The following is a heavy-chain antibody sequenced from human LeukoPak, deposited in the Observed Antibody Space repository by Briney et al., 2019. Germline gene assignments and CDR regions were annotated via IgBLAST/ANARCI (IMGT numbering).Heavy chain of an antibody. D-gene: IGHD3-3*01. CDR2: IYSGGST. CDR3: ARDQRSIFARFDP. Sequence: PGGSLRLSCAASGFTVSSNYMSWVRQAPGKGLEWVSVIYSGGSTYYADSVKGRFTISRDNSKNTVYLQMNSLRVEDTAVYYCARDQRSIFARFDPWGQGTLVTVSS. V-gene: IGHV3-66*02. CDR1: GFTVSSNY. J-gene: IGHJ5*02.